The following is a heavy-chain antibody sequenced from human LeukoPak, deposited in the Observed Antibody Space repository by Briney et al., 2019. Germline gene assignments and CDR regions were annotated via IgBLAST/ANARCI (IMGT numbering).Heavy chain of an antibody. CDR3: AKGFYGSRYWYFDR. Sequence: GGSLRLSCAASGFTFSSYGMSWVRQAPGRGLEWVSTITGSGGSTYDADSVKGRFTISRDNSKNTLYLQMNSLRAEGTAVYYCAKGFYGSRYWYFDRWGRGTLVTVSS. D-gene: IGHD3-10*01. CDR2: ITGSGGST. V-gene: IGHV3-23*01. J-gene: IGHJ2*01. CDR1: GFTFSSYG.